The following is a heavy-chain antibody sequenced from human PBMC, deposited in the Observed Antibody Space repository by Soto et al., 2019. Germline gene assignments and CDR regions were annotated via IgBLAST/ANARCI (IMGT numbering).Heavy chain of an antibody. D-gene: IGHD3-9*01. CDR1: GGSFSGYY. CDR2: INHSGST. V-gene: IGHV4-34*01. Sequence: SETLSLTCAVYGGSFSGYYWSWIRQPPGKGLEWIGEINHSGSTNYNPSLKSRVTISVDTSKSQFSLKLSSVTAADTAVYYCAREFKILRYFDWLPQAGDWFDPWGQGTLVTVSS. J-gene: IGHJ5*02. CDR3: AREFKILRYFDWLPQAGDWFDP.